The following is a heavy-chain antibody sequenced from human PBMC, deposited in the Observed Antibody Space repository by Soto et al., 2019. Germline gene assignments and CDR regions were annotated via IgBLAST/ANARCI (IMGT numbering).Heavy chain of an antibody. J-gene: IGHJ4*02. CDR1: GGTFGSYA. V-gene: IGHV1-69*01. CDR2: IIPILNAA. CDR3: AREPTFHYDRNDRPSADF. Sequence: QVQLVQSGAEVKKPGSSVKVSCRASGGTFGSYAISWVRQAPGQGLEWVGGIIPILNAANYAERFQGRVSITADDSTNTAYMELSGLRSDDTAIFYCAREPTFHYDRNDRPSADFWGQGTLLTVSS. D-gene: IGHD3-16*01.